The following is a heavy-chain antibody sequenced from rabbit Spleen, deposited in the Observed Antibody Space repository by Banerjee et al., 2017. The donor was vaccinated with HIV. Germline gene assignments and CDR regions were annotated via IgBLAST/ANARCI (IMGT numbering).Heavy chain of an antibody. V-gene: IGHV1S45*01. CDR1: GVSLNDKDV. D-gene: IGHD6-1*01. J-gene: IGHJ4*01. CDR2: INIVTGKS. Sequence: EQLEESGGGLVKPEESLTLTCKASGVSLNDKDVMCWVRQAPGKGLEWIACINIVTGKSVYASWAKGRFTMSRTSSSTLTLHMTSLTAAHTATYFCARDLAAVIVWNFGLWGPGTLVTVS. CDR3: ARDLAAVIVWNFGL.